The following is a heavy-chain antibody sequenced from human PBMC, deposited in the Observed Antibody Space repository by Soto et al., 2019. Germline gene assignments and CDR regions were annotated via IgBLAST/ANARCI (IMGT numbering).Heavy chain of an antibody. D-gene: IGHD3-10*01. V-gene: IGHV5-51*01. J-gene: IGHJ6*02. CDR1: GYTFTSYW. CDR3: ASLSRGYNYGLDV. Sequence: GESLKSSCKGSGYTFTSYWIGWVRQMPGKGLEWMGIIYPGDSDTRYSPSFQGQVTISADKSISTAYLQWSSLKASDTAMYYCASLSRGYNYGLDVWGQGTTVTVSS. CDR2: IYPGDSDT.